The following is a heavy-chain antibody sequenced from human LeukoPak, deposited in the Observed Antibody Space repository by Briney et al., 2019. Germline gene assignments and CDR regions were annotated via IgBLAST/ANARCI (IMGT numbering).Heavy chain of an antibody. D-gene: IGHD2/OR15-2a*01. CDR1: GGSFTSYY. J-gene: IGHJ2*01. CDR3: ARHHFSRGFLYWFFDI. V-gene: IGHV4-4*09. CDR2: IHTNGPT. Sequence: TPSETLSLTCIVSGGSFTSYYYSCLRQPPEQVLEWIGYIHTNGPTNYNPSVKTRATIPVDTSKDQSSLRLSSVTAADTAVYYCARHHFSRGFLYWFFDIWGRGTLVTVSS.